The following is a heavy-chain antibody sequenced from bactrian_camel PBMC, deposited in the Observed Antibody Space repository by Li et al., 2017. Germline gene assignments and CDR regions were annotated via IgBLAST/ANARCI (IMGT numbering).Heavy chain of an antibody. CDR2: IRRDGGET. D-gene: IGHD2*01. J-gene: IGHJ4*01. CDR1: GHSRGSNC. Sequence: HVQLVESGGGSVQAGGSLRLSCKVSGHSRGSNCVGWYRLPPGRAPAEREGIAAIRRDGGETWYAASVKGRFTISRDSAKNTVYLQMNNLKPEDTAMYYCAADPQTLHILVVNSAHILRTNIVYWGRGTQVTVS. CDR3: AADPQTLHILVVNSAHILRTNIVY. V-gene: IGHV3S45*01.